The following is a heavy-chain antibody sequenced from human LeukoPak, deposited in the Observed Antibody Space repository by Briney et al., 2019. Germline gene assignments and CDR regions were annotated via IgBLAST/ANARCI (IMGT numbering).Heavy chain of an antibody. V-gene: IGHV3-48*01. J-gene: IGHJ6*02. CDR2: ISTSGSAM. CDR3: AKNLYCGGGSCYPSALGMDV. Sequence: GGSLRLSCAASGFTFSRYTMNWVRQAPGKGLEWVSHISTSGSAMYYADSVKGRFTISRDNAKDSLYLQMNSLRAEDTAVYYCAKNLYCGGGSCYPSALGMDVWGQGTTVTVSS. CDR1: GFTFSRYT. D-gene: IGHD2-15*01.